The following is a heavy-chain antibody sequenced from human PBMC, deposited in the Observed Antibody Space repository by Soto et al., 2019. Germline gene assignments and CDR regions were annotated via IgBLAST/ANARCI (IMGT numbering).Heavy chain of an antibody. D-gene: IGHD3-10*01. V-gene: IGHV1-8*01. CDR1: GYTFKDYD. CDR2: MNPNSGNT. J-gene: IGHJ2*01. CDR3: ARRMTWSLWCFDL. Sequence: QVQLLQSGAEVKKPGTSVRVSCRASGYTFKDYDINWVRRATGQGLEWMGWMNPNSGNTGYAQKCHGRVTMTRNTSARTAYMELSSLTVEDTALYYCARRMTWSLWCFDLWGSGTQVTVSS.